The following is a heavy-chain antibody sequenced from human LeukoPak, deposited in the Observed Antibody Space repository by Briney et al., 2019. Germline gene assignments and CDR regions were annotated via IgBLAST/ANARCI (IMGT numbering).Heavy chain of an antibody. J-gene: IGHJ6*02. CDR1: GFTFSSYA. D-gene: IGHD1-26*01. CDR3: ARVSTWADYYYYYGMDV. V-gene: IGHV3-64*01. Sequence: GGSLRLSCAAPGFTFSSYAMHWVRQAPGKGLEYVSAISSNGGSTYYANSVKGRFTISRDNSKNTLYLQMGSLRAEDMAVYYCARVSTWADYYYYYGMDVWGQGTTVTVSS. CDR2: ISSNGGST.